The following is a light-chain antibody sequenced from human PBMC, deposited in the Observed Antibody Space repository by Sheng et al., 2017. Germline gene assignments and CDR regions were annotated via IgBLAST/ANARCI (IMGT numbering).Light chain of an antibody. CDR3: CLFGGNDXKHV. V-gene: IGLV2-23*02. CDR2: EVT. CDR1: STDLGNYNL. J-gene: IGLJ1*01. Sequence: QSALTQPASVSGSPGQSITISCTGTSTDLGNYNLVSWYQQYPGKAPKLMIYEVTKRPSGVSNRFSGSKSDNTASLTISGLRAEDEADYYCCLFGGNDXKHVFGTGTKVTVL.